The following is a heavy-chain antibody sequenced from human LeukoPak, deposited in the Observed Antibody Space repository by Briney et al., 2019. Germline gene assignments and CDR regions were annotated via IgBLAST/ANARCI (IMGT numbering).Heavy chain of an antibody. J-gene: IGHJ4*02. Sequence: GGSLRLSCAASGFTFSSYAMSWVRQAPGKGLEWVSAISGSGGSTYYADSVKGRFTISRDNSKSTLYLQINSLRADDTAVYYCAKGPQYSSDWRFDYWGQGTLVTVSS. CDR3: AKGPQYSSDWRFDY. CDR2: ISGSGGST. D-gene: IGHD6-19*01. CDR1: GFTFSSYA. V-gene: IGHV3-23*01.